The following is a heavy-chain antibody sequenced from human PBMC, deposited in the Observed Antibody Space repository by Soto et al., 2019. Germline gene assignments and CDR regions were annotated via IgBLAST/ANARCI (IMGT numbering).Heavy chain of an antibody. V-gene: IGHV1-18*01. J-gene: IGHJ3*02. CDR2: ISAYNGNT. CDR3: ARDRYCSGGSCYKGSSFDI. CDR1: GYTFTSYG. D-gene: IGHD2-15*01. Sequence: GASVKVSCKASGYTFTSYGISWVRPAPGQGLEWMGWISAYNGNTNYAQKLQGRVTMTTDTSTSTAYMELRSLRSDDTAVYYCARDRYCSGGSCYKGSSFDIRGKGTMGTVS.